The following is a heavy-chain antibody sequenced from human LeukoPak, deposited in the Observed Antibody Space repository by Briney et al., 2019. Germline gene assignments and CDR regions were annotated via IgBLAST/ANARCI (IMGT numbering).Heavy chain of an antibody. Sequence: SETLSLTCAISGGSISSSGYSWTWIRQPPGKGLEWIGYIHGGSTYYNPSLKSRVAISIDRSKNQFSLSLNSVTAADTALYYCARRVTASSYYLDSWGQGTLVTVSS. J-gene: IGHJ4*02. CDR3: ARRVTASSYYLDS. D-gene: IGHD2-21*02. CDR2: IHGGST. V-gene: IGHV4-30-2*01. CDR1: GGSISSSGYS.